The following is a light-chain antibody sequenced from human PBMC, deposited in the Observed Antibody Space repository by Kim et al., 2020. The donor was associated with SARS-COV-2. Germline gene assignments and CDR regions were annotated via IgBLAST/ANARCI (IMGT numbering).Light chain of an antibody. CDR1: SLRSYY. J-gene: IGLJ2*01. CDR2: GKN. V-gene: IGLV3-19*01. CDR3: NSRDSSGNVV. Sequence: SSELTQDPAVSVALGQTVRITCQGDSLRSYYATWYQQKAGQAPVVVIYGKNNRPSGIPDRFSGSTSGNTASLTITGAQAEDEADYYCNSRDSSGNVVFGGGTKVTVL.